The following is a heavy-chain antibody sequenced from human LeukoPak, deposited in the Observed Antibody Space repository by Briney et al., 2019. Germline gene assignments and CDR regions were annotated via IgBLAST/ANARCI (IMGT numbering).Heavy chain of an antibody. V-gene: IGHV3-43*02. Sequence: GGSLRLSRAASGFTFDDYAMHWVRHGGGKGLEWVSLINENGDISYYGDSVTGRFTVSRDNAKNSLYLQMNSLTTEDTALYYCAKARWEPNFDYWGQGTLVTV. J-gene: IGHJ4*02. CDR3: AKARWEPNFDY. D-gene: IGHD1-26*01. CDR2: INENGDIS. CDR1: GFTFDDYA.